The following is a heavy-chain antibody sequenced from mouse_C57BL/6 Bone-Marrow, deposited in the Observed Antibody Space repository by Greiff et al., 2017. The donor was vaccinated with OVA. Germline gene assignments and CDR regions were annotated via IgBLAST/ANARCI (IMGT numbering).Heavy chain of an antibody. CDR3: ARGNFGSSFYAMDY. CDR1: GFNIKNTY. Sequence: EVKLQESVAELVRPGASVKLSCTASGFNIKNTYMQWGEKRRGRGLEWIGRIESANDKTKDAPKFQGKATMTADTSSNTAYLQLSSLSSEDTAVYCCARGNFGSSFYAMDYWGQGTSVTVSS. J-gene: IGHJ4*01. V-gene: IGHV14-3*01. CDR2: IESANDKT. D-gene: IGHD1-1*01.